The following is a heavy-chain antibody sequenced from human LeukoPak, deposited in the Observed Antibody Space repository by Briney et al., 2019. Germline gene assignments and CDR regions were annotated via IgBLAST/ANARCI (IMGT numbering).Heavy chain of an antibody. J-gene: IGHJ3*01. CDR2: IIVGNGDT. CDR3: ARDSRINAFDL. D-gene: IGHD2-15*01. V-gene: IGHV1-3*01. Sequence: GASVKVSCKASGYTFSTCGLHWVRQAPGQRLEWMGWIIVGNGDTKYSQKFQGRVTFTRDTSASTAYMELTSLRSEDTATYYCARDSRINAFDLWGQGTMLTVSS. CDR1: GYTFSTCG.